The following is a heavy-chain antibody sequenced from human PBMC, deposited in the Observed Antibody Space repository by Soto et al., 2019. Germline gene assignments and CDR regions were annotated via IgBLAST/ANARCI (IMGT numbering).Heavy chain of an antibody. J-gene: IGHJ4*02. CDR2: ISYDGSNK. Sequence: QVQLLESGGGVVQPGRSLRLSCAASGFSFSSSGIHWVRQAPGKGLEWVAIISYDGSNKYYAGSVKGRFTISRDNSKNTLYLQMNSLRAEDTAVYYCAKAPQSTYSSGWLDYWGQGTLVTVSS. CDR1: GFSFSSSG. V-gene: IGHV3-30*18. D-gene: IGHD6-19*01. CDR3: AKAPQSTYSSGWLDY.